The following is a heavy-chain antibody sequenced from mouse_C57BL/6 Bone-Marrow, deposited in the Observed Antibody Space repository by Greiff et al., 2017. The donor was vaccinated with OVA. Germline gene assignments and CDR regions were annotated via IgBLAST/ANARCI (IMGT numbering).Heavy chain of an antibody. CDR1: GYTFTSYW. CDR3: TRGYYGSCYGNFDD. CDR2: IYPGNSDT. J-gene: IGHJ2*01. D-gene: IGHD1-1*01. V-gene: IGHV1-5*01. Sequence: EVQLQQSGTVLARPGASVKMSCKTSGYTFTSYWMHWVKQRPGQGLEWIGAIYPGNSDTSYNQKFKGKAKLTADTSASTAYMELSILTNEDSAVYYCTRGYYGSCYGNFDDWGQGTTLTVSS.